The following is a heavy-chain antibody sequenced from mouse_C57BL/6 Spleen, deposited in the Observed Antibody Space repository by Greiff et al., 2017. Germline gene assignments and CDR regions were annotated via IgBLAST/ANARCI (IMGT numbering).Heavy chain of an antibody. V-gene: IGHV1-42*01. CDR1: GYSFTGYY. Sequence: EVQLVESGPELVKPGASVKISCKASGYSFTGYYMNWVKQSPEKSLEWIGEINPSNGGTTYNQQFKAKATLTVDKSSSTDDMQLKCLTSEDSAVYDCAIDSSGYAFAYWGQGTLVTVSA. CDR3: AIDSSGYAFAY. CDR2: INPSNGGT. D-gene: IGHD3-2*02. J-gene: IGHJ3*01.